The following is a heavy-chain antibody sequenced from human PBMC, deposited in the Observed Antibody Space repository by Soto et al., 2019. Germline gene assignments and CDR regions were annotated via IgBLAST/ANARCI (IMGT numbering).Heavy chain of an antibody. CDR2: ITGSGTNI. V-gene: IGHV3-23*01. J-gene: IGHJ4*02. D-gene: IGHD6-19*01. CDR1: GFTFSSYF. Sequence: HPGGSLRLSCTASGFTFSSYFMSWVRQAPGKGLEWVSIITGSGTNIYFADSVQGRFTISRDNSKNTVYLQMNSLRVEDTATYYCAKISGWRDFEYWGQGTRVTVSS. CDR3: AKISGWRDFEY.